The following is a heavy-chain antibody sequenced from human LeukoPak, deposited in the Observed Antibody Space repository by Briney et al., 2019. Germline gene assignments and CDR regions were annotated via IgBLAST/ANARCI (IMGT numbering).Heavy chain of an antibody. CDR2: FYYSGST. J-gene: IGHJ6*02. V-gene: IGHV4-39*01. D-gene: IGHD2-21*02. Sequence: RSETPSLTCTVSGGSISSSSYYWGWIRQPPGKGLEWIGSFYYSGSTYYNPSLKSRVTISVDTSKNQFSLKLSSVTAADTAVYYCARCYCGGDCYLPYYYHYGMDVWGQGTTATVSS. CDR3: ARCYCGGDCYLPYYYHYGMDV. CDR1: GGSISSSSYY.